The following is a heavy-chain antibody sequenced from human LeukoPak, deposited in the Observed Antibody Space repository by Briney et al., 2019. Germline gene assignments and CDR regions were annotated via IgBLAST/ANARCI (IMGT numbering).Heavy chain of an antibody. CDR1: GGSISSSSYY. J-gene: IGHJ6*02. CDR3: ARIEAYSSGWYVFRPSLGMDV. D-gene: IGHD6-19*01. CDR2: IYYSGST. V-gene: IGHV4-39*01. Sequence: SETLSLTCTVSGGSISSSSYYWVWIRQPQGKGLEWIGSIYYSGSTYYNPSLKSRVTISVDTSKNPFSLKLSSVTAADTAVYYCARIEAYSSGWYVFRPSLGMDVWGQGTTVTVSS.